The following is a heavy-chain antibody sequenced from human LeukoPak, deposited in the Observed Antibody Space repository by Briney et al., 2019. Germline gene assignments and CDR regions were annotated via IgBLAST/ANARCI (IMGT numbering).Heavy chain of an antibody. CDR1: GGSLSSYY. Sequence: PSETLSLTCTVSGGSLSSYYWSWIRQPPGKGLEWIGYIYYSGSTNYNPSLKSRVTISVDTSKNQFSLKLSSVTAADTAVYYCARASLRGYSYGYFDYWGQGTLVTVSS. V-gene: IGHV4-59*01. CDR3: ARASLRGYSYGYFDY. CDR2: IYYSGST. J-gene: IGHJ4*02. D-gene: IGHD5-18*01.